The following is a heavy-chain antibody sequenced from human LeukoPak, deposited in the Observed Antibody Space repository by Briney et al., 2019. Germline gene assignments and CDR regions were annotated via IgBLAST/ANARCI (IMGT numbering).Heavy chain of an antibody. CDR3: ARATSGYFDWLTYYYYYMDV. J-gene: IGHJ6*03. V-gene: IGHV1-8*03. Sequence: GASVKVSCKASGYTFTSYDINWVRQATGQGLELMGWMNPNSGNTGYAQKFQGRVTITRNTSISTAYMELSSLRSEDTAVYYCARATSGYFDWLTYYYYYMDVWGKGTTVTVSS. CDR1: GYTFTSYD. CDR2: MNPNSGNT. D-gene: IGHD3-9*01.